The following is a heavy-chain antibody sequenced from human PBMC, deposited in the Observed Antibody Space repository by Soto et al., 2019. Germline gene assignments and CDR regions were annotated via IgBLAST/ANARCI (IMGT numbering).Heavy chain of an antibody. Sequence: QVQLVQSGAEVKKPGSSVKVSCKASGGTLSNYAISWVRQAPGQGLEWMGGIIPMLGTANYAQKFQGRVSITADESTSTAYMELSRLRSEDTAVYYCARDLWIYYYGSGRYGWFDPWGQGSLVTVSS. J-gene: IGHJ5*02. CDR1: GGTLSNYA. CDR3: ARDLWIYYYGSGRYGWFDP. V-gene: IGHV1-69*01. D-gene: IGHD3-10*01. CDR2: IIPMLGTA.